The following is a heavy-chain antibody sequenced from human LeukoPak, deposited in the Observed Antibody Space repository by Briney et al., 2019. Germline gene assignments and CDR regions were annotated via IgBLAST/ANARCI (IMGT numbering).Heavy chain of an antibody. Sequence: GGSLRLSCAASGFTFSTYSMHWVRQAPGKGLEWVSSIRSNGRNIYYADSVKGRFTISRDNSKNSLYLQMNSLRAEDTAVYYCARDIARVAFLEWFTSGFDCWGQGTLATVSS. CDR2: IRSNGRNI. CDR1: GFTFSTYS. V-gene: IGHV3-21*01. D-gene: IGHD3-3*01. CDR3: ARDIARVAFLEWFTSGFDC. J-gene: IGHJ4*02.